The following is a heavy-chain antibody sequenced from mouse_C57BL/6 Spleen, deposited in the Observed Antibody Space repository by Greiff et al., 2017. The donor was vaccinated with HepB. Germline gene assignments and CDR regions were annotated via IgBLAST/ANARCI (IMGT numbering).Heavy chain of an antibody. J-gene: IGHJ3*01. CDR1: GYTFTSYW. Sequence: QVQLQQSGAELVKPGASVKMSCKASGYTFTSYWITWVKQRPGQGLEWIGDIYPGSGSTNYNEKFKSKATLTVDTSSSTAYMQLSSLTSEDSAVYYCARINYGSSRFAYWGQGTLVTVSA. CDR3: ARINYGSSRFAY. V-gene: IGHV1-55*01. D-gene: IGHD1-1*01. CDR2: IYPGSGST.